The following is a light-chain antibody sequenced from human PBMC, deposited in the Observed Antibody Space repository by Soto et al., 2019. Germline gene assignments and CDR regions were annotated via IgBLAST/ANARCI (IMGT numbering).Light chain of an antibody. CDR3: QQYNNWPQT. Sequence: DIVLTQSPGTLSLSPGERATLYCRASQSVSSNHLAWYQQKPGQAPRLLIYGGSSRATGIPVRFSGSGSGTEFTLTISSLQSEDFAVYYCQQYNNWPQTFGQGTKVDIK. V-gene: IGKV3D-15*01. CDR1: QSVSSN. J-gene: IGKJ1*01. CDR2: GGS.